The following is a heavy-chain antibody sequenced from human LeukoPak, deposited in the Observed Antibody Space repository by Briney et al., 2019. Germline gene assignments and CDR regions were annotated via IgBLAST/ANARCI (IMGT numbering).Heavy chain of an antibody. CDR2: ISAYNGNT. V-gene: IGHV1-18*01. D-gene: IGHD3-9*01. CDR3: ARKMYYDILTGYSSADYYYYYMDV. J-gene: IGHJ6*03. Sequence: GASVKVSCKASGYTFTSYGISWVRHAPGQGLEWMGWISAYNGNTNYAQKLQGRVTMTTDTSTSTAYMELRSLRSDDTAVYYCARKMYYDILTGYSSADYYYYYMDVWGKGATVTVSS. CDR1: GYTFTSYG.